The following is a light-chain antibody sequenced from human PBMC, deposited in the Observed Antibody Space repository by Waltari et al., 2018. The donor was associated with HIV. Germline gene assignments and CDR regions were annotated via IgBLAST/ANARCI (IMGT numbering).Light chain of an antibody. CDR1: SSDIGGYDY. Sequence: QSALTQPASVAGSPGQSITISCTGTSSDIGGYDYVSWYQQHPGKAPKLMIFDVSKRPSGVPSRFSGSKSGHTASLTISGLQADDEADYYCCSYAGSYTEIFGGGTKLTVL. V-gene: IGLV2-11*01. J-gene: IGLJ2*01. CDR2: DVS. CDR3: CSYAGSYTEI.